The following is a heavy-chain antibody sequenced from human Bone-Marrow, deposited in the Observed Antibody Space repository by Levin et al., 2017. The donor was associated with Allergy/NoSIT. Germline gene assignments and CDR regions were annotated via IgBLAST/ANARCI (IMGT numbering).Heavy chain of an antibody. CDR1: GFTFSNYN. V-gene: IGHV3-48*03. D-gene: IGHD4-17*01. J-gene: IGHJ4*02. Sequence: SCAASGFTFSNYNMNWVRQAPGKGLEWVSYISSRATSIYYADSVRGRFSISRDNAKNSLYLQMNSLRAEDTAVYYCATEHGDYSNFFDYWGQGALVTVSS. CDR2: ISSRATSI. CDR3: ATEHGDYSNFFDY.